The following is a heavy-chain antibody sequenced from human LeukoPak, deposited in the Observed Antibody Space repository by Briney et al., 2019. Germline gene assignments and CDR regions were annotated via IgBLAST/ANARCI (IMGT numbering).Heavy chain of an antibody. Sequence: GESLKISCKGSGYSFTSYWIGWVRQMPGKGLAWMGIIYPGDSDTRYSPSFQGQVTISADKSISTAYLQWSSLKASDTAMYYCARHRYYYDSSALRYYGMDVWGQGTTVTVSS. V-gene: IGHV5-51*01. CDR3: ARHRYYYDSSALRYYGMDV. CDR2: IYPGDSDT. CDR1: GYSFTSYW. J-gene: IGHJ6*02. D-gene: IGHD3-22*01.